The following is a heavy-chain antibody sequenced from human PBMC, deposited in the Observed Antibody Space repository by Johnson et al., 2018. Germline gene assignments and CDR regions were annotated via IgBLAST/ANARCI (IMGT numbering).Heavy chain of an antibody. V-gene: IGHV1-69*01. CDR1: GGTFSSYA. D-gene: IGHD1-14*01. J-gene: IGHJ3*02. Sequence: QVQLQESGAEVKKPGSSVKVSCKASGGTFSSYAISWVRQAPGQGLEWMGGIIPIFGTANYAQKFQGRVTITADESTSTAYMELSSLRSEDTAVYSCAIPSYYRVEGAFDIWGQGTMVTVSS. CDR2: IIPIFGTA. CDR3: AIPSYYRVEGAFDI.